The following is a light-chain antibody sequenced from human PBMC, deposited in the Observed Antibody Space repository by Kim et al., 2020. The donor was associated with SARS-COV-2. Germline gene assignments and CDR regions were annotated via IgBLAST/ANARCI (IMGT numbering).Light chain of an antibody. CDR1: TGTVSTSHN. CDR3: VLEVRVGTWV. V-gene: IGLV8-61*01. J-gene: IGLJ3*02. Sequence: GRTVTLTCGLTTGTVSTSHNPSWYQLTPGQAPRTLIYSTNTRSSGVPDRFSGSILGNKAALTITGAQADDESDYYCVLEVRVGTWVFGGGTKLTVL. CDR2: STN.